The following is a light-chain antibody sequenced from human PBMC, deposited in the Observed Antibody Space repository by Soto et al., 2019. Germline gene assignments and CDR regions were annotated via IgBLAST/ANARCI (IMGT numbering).Light chain of an antibody. CDR3: HHYDASPPYT. CDR2: AAS. V-gene: IGKV3-20*01. CDR1: RSFASSY. J-gene: IGKJ2*01. Sequence: EIVLTQSPVTLSLSPGERATLSFSASRSFASSYLGWYQQKPGQPRRLLIYAASTRATGVPDRFSGSGSATDFTLTISRLEPEDSAVYYCHHYDASPPYTFGQGTKVDIK.